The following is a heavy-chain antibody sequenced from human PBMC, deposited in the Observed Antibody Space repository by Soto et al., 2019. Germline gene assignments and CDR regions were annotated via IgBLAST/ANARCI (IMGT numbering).Heavy chain of an antibody. CDR3: ARDYYYTAFDI. CDR2: IKQDGSEK. V-gene: IGHV3-7*01. J-gene: IGHJ3*02. CDR1: GLTFSSYW. D-gene: IGHD3-10*01. Sequence: LRLSCAASGLTFSSYWMSWVRQAPGKGLEWVANIKQDGSEKYYVDSVKGRFTISRDNAKNSLYLQMNSLRAEDTAVYYCARDYYYTAFDIWGQGTMVTVSS.